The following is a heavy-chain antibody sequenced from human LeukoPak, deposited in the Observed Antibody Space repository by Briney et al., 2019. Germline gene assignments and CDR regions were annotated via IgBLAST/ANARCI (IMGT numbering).Heavy chain of an antibody. J-gene: IGHJ6*03. CDR2: MNPNSGNT. Sequence: ASVTVSCKASGYTFTSYDINWVRQATGQGLEWMGWMNPNSGNTGYAQKFQGRVTMTRNTSISTAYMELSSLRSEDTAVYYCARGLGRYFDWFHYYYYYYMDVGGKGTTVTISS. CDR3: ARGLGRYFDWFHYYYYYYMDV. D-gene: IGHD3-9*01. CDR1: GYTFTSYD. V-gene: IGHV1-8*02.